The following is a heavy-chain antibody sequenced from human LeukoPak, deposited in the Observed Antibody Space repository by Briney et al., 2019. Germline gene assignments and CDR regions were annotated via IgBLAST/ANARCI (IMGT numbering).Heavy chain of an antibody. CDR2: IYTSGST. V-gene: IGHV4-4*07. CDR1: GGSISSYY. J-gene: IGHJ3*02. Sequence: SETLSLTCTVSGGSISSYYWSWIRQPAGKGLECIGRIYTSGSTNYNPSLKSRVTMSVDTSKNQFSLKLSSVTAAHTAVYYCARRSIVATVFDAFDIWGQGTMVTDSS. CDR3: ARRSIVATVFDAFDI. D-gene: IGHD5-12*01.